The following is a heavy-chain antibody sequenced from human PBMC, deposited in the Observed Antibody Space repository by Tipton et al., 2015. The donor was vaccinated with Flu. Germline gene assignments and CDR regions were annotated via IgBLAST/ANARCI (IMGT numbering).Heavy chain of an antibody. Sequence: TLSLTCTISGGSISSSSYYWGWIRQPPGKGLEWIGSIYYSGSTYHNPSLKSRVTISVDTSKNQFSLKLSSVTAADTAVYYCARLGRELDFDYWGQGTLVTVSS. J-gene: IGHJ4*02. D-gene: IGHD1-26*01. CDR3: ARLGRELDFDY. CDR1: GGSISSSSYY. CDR2: IYYSGST. V-gene: IGHV4-39*01.